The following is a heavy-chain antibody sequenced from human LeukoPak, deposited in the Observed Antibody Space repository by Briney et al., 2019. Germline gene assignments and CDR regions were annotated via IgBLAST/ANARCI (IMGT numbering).Heavy chain of an antibody. CDR3: ASLLWSGEPYFDD. V-gene: IGHV4-39*07. CDR1: GGSISSSSYY. Sequence: SETLSLTCTVSGGSISSSSYYWGWIRQPPGKGLEWIGSIYYSGSTYYNPSLKSRVTISVDTSKNRISLRLSSVTAADSAVYYCASLLWSGEPYFDDWGQGTQVTVSS. J-gene: IGHJ4*02. D-gene: IGHD3-10*01. CDR2: IYYSGST.